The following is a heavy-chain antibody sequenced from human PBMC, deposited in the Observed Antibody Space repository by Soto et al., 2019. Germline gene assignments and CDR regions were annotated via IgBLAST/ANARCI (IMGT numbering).Heavy chain of an antibody. D-gene: IGHD3-3*01. J-gene: IGHJ6*03. CDR2: IYYSGST. Sequence: ETLSLTCTVSGGSISSYYWSWIRQPPGKGLKWIGYIYYSGSTNYNPSLKSRVTISVDTSKNQFSLKRSSVTAADTAVYYCARVDPTYYDFWSGPPYYYYYMDVWGKGTTVTVSS. CDR1: GGSISSYY. CDR3: ARVDPTYYDFWSGPPYYYYYMDV. V-gene: IGHV4-59*01.